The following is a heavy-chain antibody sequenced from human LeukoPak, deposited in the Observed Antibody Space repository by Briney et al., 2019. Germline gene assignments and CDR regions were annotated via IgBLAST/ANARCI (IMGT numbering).Heavy chain of an antibody. J-gene: IGHJ4*02. CDR3: ARVLVRGAADY. CDR2: IDHTGRT. Sequence: SETLSLTCAVYGGSFSGYYWSWIRQPPDQGLEWIGEIDHTGRTSYNPSLKSRVTISVDTSKNQFSLKLSSVTAADTAVYYCARVLVRGAADYWGQGTLVTVSS. V-gene: IGHV4-34*01. D-gene: IGHD3-10*01. CDR1: GGSFSGYY.